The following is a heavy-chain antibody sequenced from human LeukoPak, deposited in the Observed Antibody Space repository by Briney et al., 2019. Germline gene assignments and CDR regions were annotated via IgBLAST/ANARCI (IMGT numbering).Heavy chain of an antibody. Sequence: PGGSLRLSCAVSGFTVSSNYMSWVRQAPGKWLEWVSVIYSGDRTNYADSVKGRFTISRDNSKNTLYLQMNSLRVEDTAVYYCASGSTSRGYRLAYWGQGTLVTVSS. J-gene: IGHJ4*02. CDR2: IYSGDRT. CDR1: GFTVSSNY. V-gene: IGHV3-53*01. CDR3: ASGSTSRGYRLAY. D-gene: IGHD3-22*01.